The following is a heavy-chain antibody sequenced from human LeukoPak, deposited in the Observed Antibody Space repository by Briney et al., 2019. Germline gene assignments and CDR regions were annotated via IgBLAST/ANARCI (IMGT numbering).Heavy chain of an antibody. J-gene: IGHJ4*02. CDR1: GFTFSSYW. CDR3: ARGSTGYSSSWYNY. V-gene: IGHV3-74*01. D-gene: IGHD6-13*01. CDR2: INSDGSYT. Sequence: GGSLRLSCAASGFTFSSYWMHWVRQAPGKGLVWVSRINSDGSYTSCADSVKGRFTTSRDNAKNTLYLQMNSLRAEDTAVYYCARGSTGYSSSWYNYWGQGTLVTVSS.